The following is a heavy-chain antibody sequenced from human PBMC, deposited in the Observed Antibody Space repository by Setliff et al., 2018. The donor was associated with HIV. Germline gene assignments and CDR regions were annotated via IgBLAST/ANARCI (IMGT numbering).Heavy chain of an antibody. CDR1: GGSISGYY. Sequence: SETLSLTCAVYGGSISGYYWSWIRQPPGKGLEWIGEINRSGSTNYSPSLKSRVTISVDTSKIQFSLKLSAATAADTAVYYCECQGFRGAYTWFDPWGQGTRVTVSS. CDR3: ECQGFRGAYTWFDP. V-gene: IGHV4-34*01. D-gene: IGHD3-10*01. J-gene: IGHJ5*02. CDR2: INRSGST.